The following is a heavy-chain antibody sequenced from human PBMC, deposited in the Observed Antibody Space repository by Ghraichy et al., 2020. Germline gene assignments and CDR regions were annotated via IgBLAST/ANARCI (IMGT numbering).Heavy chain of an antibody. D-gene: IGHD1-26*01. CDR3: ARVATFVY. CDR1: GYSISSGYY. V-gene: IGHV4-38-2*01. CDR2: ISHGVNT. Sequence: SETLSLTCAVSGYSISSGYYWGWIRQPPGEGLEWIDSISHGVNTYFNPSLKSRVTISLDTSRNQFSLKLSSVTAADTAVYYCARVATFVYWGQGTLVTVSS. J-gene: IGHJ4*02.